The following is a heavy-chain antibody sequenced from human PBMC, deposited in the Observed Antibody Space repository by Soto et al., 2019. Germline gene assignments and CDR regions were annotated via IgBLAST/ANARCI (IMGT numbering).Heavy chain of an antibody. CDR3: ARQERQLVGDY. Sequence: SETLSLTCTVSGGSISSSSYYWVWIRQPPGKGLEWIGSIYYSGSTYYNPSLKSRVTISVDTSKNQFSLKLSSVTAADTAVYYCARQERQLVGDYWGQGTLVTVSS. D-gene: IGHD6-6*01. CDR2: IYYSGST. CDR1: GGSISSSSYY. V-gene: IGHV4-39*01. J-gene: IGHJ4*02.